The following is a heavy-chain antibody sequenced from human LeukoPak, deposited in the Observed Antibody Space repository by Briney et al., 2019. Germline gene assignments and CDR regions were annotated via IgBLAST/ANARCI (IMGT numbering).Heavy chain of an antibody. J-gene: IGHJ4*02. CDR2: IYHSGST. D-gene: IGHD6-19*01. CDR3: ARAGSTAVAGEDFDY. V-gene: IGHV4-4*02. Sequence: SGTLSLTCAVSGGSISSSNWWSWVRQPPGKGLEWIGEIYHSGSTNYNPSLKSRVTISVDKSKNQFSLKLSSVTAADTAVYYCARAGSTAVAGEDFDYWGQGTLVTVSS. CDR1: GGSISSSNW.